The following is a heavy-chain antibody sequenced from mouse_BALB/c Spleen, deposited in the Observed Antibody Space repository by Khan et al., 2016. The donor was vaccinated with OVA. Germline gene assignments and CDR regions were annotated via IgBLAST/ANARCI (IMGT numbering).Heavy chain of an antibody. D-gene: IGHD2-3*01. Sequence: EVELVESGGGLVQPGGSRKLSCAASGFTFSGFGMHWVRQAPEKGLEWVAYISSGSSTIYYADTVKGRFTISRDNPKNTLFRQMTSLRSEDTAMYFCARTGYYYFDYWGQGTTLTVSS. J-gene: IGHJ2*01. V-gene: IGHV5-17*02. CDR1: GFTFSGFG. CDR2: ISSGSSTI. CDR3: ARTGYYYFDY.